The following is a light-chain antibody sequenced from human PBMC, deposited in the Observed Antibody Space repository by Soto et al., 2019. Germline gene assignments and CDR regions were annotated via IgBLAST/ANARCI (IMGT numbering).Light chain of an antibody. CDR1: QTITTW. J-gene: IGKJ1*01. CDR2: ATS. V-gene: IGKV1-39*01. CDR3: QQSYTAPPT. Sequence: DIQMTQSPSTLSASVGDRVTITCRASQTITTWLAWYQQKPGKAPKLLIYATSILQRGVPSRFSGSGSGADYTLTVSSLQPEDFATYYCQQSYTAPPTFGQGTKVDIK.